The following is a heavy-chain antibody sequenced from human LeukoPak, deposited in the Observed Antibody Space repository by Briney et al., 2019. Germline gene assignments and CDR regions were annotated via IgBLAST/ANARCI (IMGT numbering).Heavy chain of an antibody. D-gene: IGHD3-9*01. V-gene: IGHV3-53*01. CDR3: ARDILTGYYPYYYYGMDV. J-gene: IGHJ6*02. Sequence: GGSLRLSCAASGFTVSSNYMSWVRQAPGKGLEWVSVIYSGGSTYYADSVKGRFTISRDNAKNSLYLQMNSLRAEDTAVYYCARDILTGYYPYYYYGMDVWGQGTTVTVSS. CDR1: GFTVSSNY. CDR2: IYSGGST.